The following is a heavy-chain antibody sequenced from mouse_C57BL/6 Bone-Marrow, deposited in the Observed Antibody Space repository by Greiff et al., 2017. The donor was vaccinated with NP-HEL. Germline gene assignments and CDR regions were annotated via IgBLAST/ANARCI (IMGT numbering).Heavy chain of an antibody. V-gene: IGHV1-5*01. CDR1: GYTFTSYW. D-gene: IGHD1-1*01. J-gene: IGHJ2*01. Sequence: EVQLQQSGTVLARPGASVKMSCKTSGYTFTSYWMHWVKQRPGQGLEWIGAIYPGNSDTSYNQKFKGKAKLTAVTSASTAYMELSSLINEDSAVYYCTRGFYYYGSSYGDYWGQGTTLTVSS. CDR2: IYPGNSDT. CDR3: TRGFYYYGSSYGDY.